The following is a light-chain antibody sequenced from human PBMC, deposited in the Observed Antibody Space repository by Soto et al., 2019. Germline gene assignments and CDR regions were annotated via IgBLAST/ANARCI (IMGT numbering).Light chain of an antibody. V-gene: IGKV1-39*01. Sequence: DIQMTQSPSSLSASVGDRVTITCRASQSISNSLNWYQQKPGRAPKLLIYAASSLQSGVPSRFSGSGSGTDFILTISSLQPEDFATYYCQQSYSTPLDFGQGTRME. CDR3: QQSYSTPLD. CDR1: QSISNS. J-gene: IGKJ5*01. CDR2: AAS.